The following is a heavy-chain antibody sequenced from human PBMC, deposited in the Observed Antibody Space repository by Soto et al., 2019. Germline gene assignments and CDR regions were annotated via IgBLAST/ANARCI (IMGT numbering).Heavy chain of an antibody. CDR1: GFTFSSRW. V-gene: IGHV3-7*02. CDR3: ATHDGPAAAGLVLDF. J-gene: IGHJ4*02. D-gene: IGHD6-13*01. CDR2: IKQDENGK. Sequence: EVQLVESGGGLVQPGGSLRLSCEASGFTFSSRWMTWVRQGPGKGLEWVAKIKQDENGKDYVDSVKGRFTISRDNAKNSLQLQMTSLRAAATAVYYCATHDGPAAAGLVLDFWGQGTLVTVSS.